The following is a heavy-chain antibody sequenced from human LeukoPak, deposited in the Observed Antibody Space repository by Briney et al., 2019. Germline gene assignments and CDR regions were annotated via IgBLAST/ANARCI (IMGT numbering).Heavy chain of an antibody. Sequence: GGSLRLSCAASGFTFDDYAMHWVRQAPGKGLEWVSAISGSGGSTYYADSVKGRFTISRDNSKNTLYLQMNSLRAEDTAIYYCAKRQGLGYCSSTSCPDAFDIWGQGTMVSVSS. V-gene: IGHV3-23*01. CDR2: ISGSGGST. CDR3: AKRQGLGYCSSTSCPDAFDI. CDR1: GFTFDDYA. D-gene: IGHD2-2*01. J-gene: IGHJ3*02.